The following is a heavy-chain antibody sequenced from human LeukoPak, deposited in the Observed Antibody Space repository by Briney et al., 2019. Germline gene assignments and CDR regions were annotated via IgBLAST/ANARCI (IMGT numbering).Heavy chain of an antibody. V-gene: IGHV3-66*01. CDR2: IYSGGST. CDR3: ARAGRMETYYDLWSGYFPHFDY. Sequence: GGSLRLSCAASGFTVSSNYMSWVRQAPGKGLEWVPVIYSGGSTYYADSVKGRFTISRDNSTNTLYLQMNSLGAEDTDVYYCARAGRMETYYDLWSGYFPHFDYWAQGTLLTVSS. J-gene: IGHJ4*02. CDR1: GFTVSSNY. D-gene: IGHD3-3*01.